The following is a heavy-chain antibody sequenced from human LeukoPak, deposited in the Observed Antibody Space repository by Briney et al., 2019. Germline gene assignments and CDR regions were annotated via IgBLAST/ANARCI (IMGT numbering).Heavy chain of an antibody. V-gene: IGHV3-11*01. J-gene: IGHJ4*02. CDR1: GFTFSDYY. CDR2: ISSSGSTT. CDR3: AKDSGWYFDY. Sequence: AGGSLRLSCAASGFTFSDYYMSWIRQAPGKGLEWVSYISSSGSTTYYADSVKGRFTISRDNSKNTLYLQMNSLRAEDTAVYYCAKDSGWYFDYWGQGTLVTVSS. D-gene: IGHD6-19*01.